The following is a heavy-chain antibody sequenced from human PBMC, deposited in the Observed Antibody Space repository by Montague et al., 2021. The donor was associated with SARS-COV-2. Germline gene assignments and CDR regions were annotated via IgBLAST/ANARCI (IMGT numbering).Heavy chain of an antibody. CDR3: ARVHIVVVTDMRYFDL. D-gene: IGHD2-21*02. V-gene: IGHV4-31*01. CDR2: IYYSAST. J-gene: IGHJ2*01. CDR1: GGSISSCCYY. Sequence: TLSLTCTVSGGSISSCCYYWIWLRQDPEKGLDWNVYIYYSASTNPNPSLKIPVTISIDTSKSQFSLKLISVTAADTAVYYCARVHIVVVTDMRYFDLWGRGTLVTISS.